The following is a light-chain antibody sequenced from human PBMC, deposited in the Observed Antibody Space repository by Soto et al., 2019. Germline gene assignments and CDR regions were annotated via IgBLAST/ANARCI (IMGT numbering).Light chain of an antibody. CDR2: EVS. CDR3: SSYAGSDVFV. Sequence: ALTQTPSASGSPGQSVAISCTGTSSDVGAYNYVAWYQQHPGKVPKLMIYEVSKRPSGVPDRFSGSKSGNTASLTVSGLQADDEADYYCSSYAGSDVFVFGTGTKV. J-gene: IGLJ1*01. V-gene: IGLV2-8*01. CDR1: SSDVGAYNY.